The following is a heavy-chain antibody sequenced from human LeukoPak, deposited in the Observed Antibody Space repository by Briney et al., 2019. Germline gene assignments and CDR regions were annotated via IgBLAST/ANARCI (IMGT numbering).Heavy chain of an antibody. CDR3: TVKTSNRGSIY. D-gene: IGHD1-14*01. Sequence: GGSLRLSCAASGFTFSGSAMHWVRQASGKGLEWVGRIRSKANSYATAYAASVKGRFTISRDDSKNTAYLQMNSLKTEDTAAYYCTVKTSNRGSIYWGQGTLVTVSS. V-gene: IGHV3-73*01. J-gene: IGHJ4*02. CDR2: IRSKANSYAT. CDR1: GFTFSGSA.